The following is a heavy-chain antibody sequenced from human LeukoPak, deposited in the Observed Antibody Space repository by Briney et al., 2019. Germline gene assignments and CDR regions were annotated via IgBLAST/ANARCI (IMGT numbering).Heavy chain of an antibody. D-gene: IGHD6-6*01. V-gene: IGHV1-18*01. CDR2: ISAYNGNT. Sequence: AASVKVSCKASGYTFTNYGISWVRQAPGQGLEGMGWISAYNGNTNYAQKLQGRVTMTTDTSKSTAYMELRSMSSDDTAVYSCARDRSIAARFRDLYYFDYWGQGTLVTVSS. CDR1: GYTFTNYG. J-gene: IGHJ4*02. CDR3: ARDRSIAARFRDLYYFDY.